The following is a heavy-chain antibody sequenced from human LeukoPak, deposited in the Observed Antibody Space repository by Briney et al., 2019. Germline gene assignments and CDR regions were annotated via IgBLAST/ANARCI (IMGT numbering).Heavy chain of an antibody. CDR3: ARGRPIVVVPAAPVY. J-gene: IGHJ4*02. Sequence: ASVKVSCKASGYNFTGYYMHWVRQAPGQGLEWMGWINPNSGGTNYAQKFQGRVTMTRDTSISTAYMELSRLRSDDTAVYYCARGRPIVVVPAAPVYWGQGTLVTVSS. CDR1: GYNFTGYY. V-gene: IGHV1-2*02. CDR2: INPNSGGT. D-gene: IGHD2-2*01.